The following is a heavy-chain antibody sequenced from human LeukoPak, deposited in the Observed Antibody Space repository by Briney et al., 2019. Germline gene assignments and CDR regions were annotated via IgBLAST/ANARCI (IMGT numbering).Heavy chain of an antibody. Sequence: PGGSLRLSCAASGFNFIDYSMNWVRQAPGKGLEWISYIGISSGNTKYADSVKGRFTISRDNAKNSLYLQMNSLRAEDTAVYYCARSEVVPAALDYWGQGTLVTVSS. D-gene: IGHD2-2*01. CDR1: GFNFIDYS. J-gene: IGHJ4*02. CDR2: IGISSGNT. CDR3: ARSEVVPAALDY. V-gene: IGHV3-48*04.